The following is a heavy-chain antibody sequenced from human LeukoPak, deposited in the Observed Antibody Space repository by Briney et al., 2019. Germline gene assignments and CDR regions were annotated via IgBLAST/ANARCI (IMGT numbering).Heavy chain of an antibody. J-gene: IGHJ4*02. CDR3: ARLSRDGYNVFDY. CDR1: GFIFSNHG. CDR2: VSPNGETA. D-gene: IGHD5-24*01. Sequence: GGSLRLSCAASGFIFSNHGMNWVRQPPGKGLEWVSGVSPNGETAYYADSVKGRFTISRDNAKNSLYLQMNSLRAEDTAVYYCARLSRDGYNVFDYWGQGTLVTVSS. V-gene: IGHV3-48*03.